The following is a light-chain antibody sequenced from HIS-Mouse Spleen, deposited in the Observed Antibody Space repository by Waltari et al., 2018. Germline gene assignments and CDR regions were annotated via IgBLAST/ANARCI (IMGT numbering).Light chain of an antibody. CDR2: DAS. CDR1: QSVSSY. Sequence: EIVLTQSPATLSLSPGERATLSCRASQSVSSYLAWYQQKPGQAPRLLIYDASNRATGIPARFSGSGSGTDFTLTMSSLGPEDFAVYSCQQRSNWWTFGQGTKVEIK. V-gene: IGKV3-11*01. CDR3: QQRSNWWT. J-gene: IGKJ1*01.